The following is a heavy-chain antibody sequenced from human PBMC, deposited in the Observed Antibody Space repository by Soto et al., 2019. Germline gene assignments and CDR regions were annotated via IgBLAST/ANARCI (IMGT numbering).Heavy chain of an antibody. CDR3: ARGWDAGY. CDR1: GGSVSNGNYY. CDR2: IHTTGST. Sequence: QVQLQESGPGLVKTSETLSVTCTVSGGSVSNGNYYWSWIRQPPGKGLEWIGYIHTTGSTNYNPSLKSRVTISADRSRNQFSLKVNPVTAADTAVYYCARGWDAGYWGQGTLVTVSS. J-gene: IGHJ4*02. D-gene: IGHD6-19*01. V-gene: IGHV4-61*01.